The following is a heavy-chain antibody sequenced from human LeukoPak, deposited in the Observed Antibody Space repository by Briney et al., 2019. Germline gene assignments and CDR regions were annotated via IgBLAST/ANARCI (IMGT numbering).Heavy chain of an antibody. D-gene: IGHD3-22*01. CDR2: IKQDGSEK. CDR1: GFTFSSYW. Sequence: GGSLRLSCAASGFTFSSYWMSWVRQAPGKGLEWVANIKQDGSEKYYVDSVKGRFTISRDNSKNTLYLQMNSLRAEDTAVYYCAKDSSGYYYFRPFDYWGQGTLVTVSS. CDR3: AKDSSGYYYFRPFDY. J-gene: IGHJ4*02. V-gene: IGHV3-7*03.